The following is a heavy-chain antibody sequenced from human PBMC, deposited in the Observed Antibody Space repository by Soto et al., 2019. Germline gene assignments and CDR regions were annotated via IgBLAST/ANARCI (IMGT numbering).Heavy chain of an antibody. Sequence: SETLSLTCTVSGGSISSSSYYWGWIRQPPGKGLEWIGSIYYSGSTYYNPPLKSRVTISVDTSKNQFSLKLSSVTAADTAVYYCARQQASSSPSDYWGQGTLVTVSS. CDR3: ARQQASSSPSDY. CDR2: IYYSGST. V-gene: IGHV4-39*01. J-gene: IGHJ4*02. CDR1: GGSISSSSYY. D-gene: IGHD6-13*01.